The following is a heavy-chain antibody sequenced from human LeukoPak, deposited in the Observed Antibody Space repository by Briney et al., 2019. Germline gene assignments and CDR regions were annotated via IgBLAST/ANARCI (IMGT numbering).Heavy chain of an antibody. Sequence: SVKVSCKASGGTFSSYAISWVRQAPGQGLEWMGGIIPIFGTANYAQKFQGRVTITADESTSTAYMELSSLRSEDTAVYYCERVGVSYDILTGYFDYWGQGTLVTVSS. D-gene: IGHD3-9*01. CDR1: GGTFSSYA. CDR2: IIPIFGTA. CDR3: ERVGVSYDILTGYFDY. J-gene: IGHJ4*02. V-gene: IGHV1-69*01.